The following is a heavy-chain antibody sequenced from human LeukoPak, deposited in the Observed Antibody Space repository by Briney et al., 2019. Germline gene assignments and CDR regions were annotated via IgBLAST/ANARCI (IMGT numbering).Heavy chain of an antibody. D-gene: IGHD5-12*01. CDR1: GFTFSSYS. CDR3: ARKPLSGGYGGTIDY. CDR2: IFTGTTI. J-gene: IGHJ4*02. Sequence: GGSLRLSCAASGFTFSSYSMNWVRQTPGKGLEWVSYIFTGTTIYYADSVKGRFTISRDNAKNTLYLRMNSLRAEDTAIYYCARKPLSGGYGGTIDYWGQGTLVTVSS. V-gene: IGHV3-48*04.